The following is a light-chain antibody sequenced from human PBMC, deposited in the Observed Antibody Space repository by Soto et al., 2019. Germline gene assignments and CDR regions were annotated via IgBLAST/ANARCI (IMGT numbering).Light chain of an antibody. CDR1: QGIGSA. CDR3: QQSYYNPT. V-gene: IGKV1D-13*01. J-gene: IGKJ1*01. CDR2: DAS. Sequence: AIQLTQSPSSLSASVGDRVTITCRASQGIGSALAWYQQKPGKSPKLLIYDASSLESGVPSRFSGGGSGTDFTLTISSLPHEDFATSYCQQSYYNPTFGQGTKVDI.